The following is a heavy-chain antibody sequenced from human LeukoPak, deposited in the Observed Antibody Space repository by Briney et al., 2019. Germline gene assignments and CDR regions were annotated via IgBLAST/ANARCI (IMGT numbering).Heavy chain of an antibody. Sequence: PGGSLRLSCAASGFTFSNYWMHWVRQVPGEGLVWVSRINSDGSSTSYADSVEGRFTISRDNSKNTLYLQMNSLRAEDTAVYYCARELDGPYAFDIWGQGTMVTVSS. V-gene: IGHV3-74*01. CDR1: GFTFSNYW. CDR3: ARELDGPYAFDI. CDR2: INSDGSST. J-gene: IGHJ3*02. D-gene: IGHD3-3*02.